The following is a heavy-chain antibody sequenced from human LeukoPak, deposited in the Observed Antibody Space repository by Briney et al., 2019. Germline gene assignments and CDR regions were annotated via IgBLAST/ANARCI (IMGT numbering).Heavy chain of an antibody. D-gene: IGHD6-19*01. CDR3: ARDVSGWPPAPHFDY. J-gene: IGHJ4*02. V-gene: IGHV4-59*02. Sequence: PSETLSLTCTVSGGSVSSYYWSWIRQPPGKGLEWIGYIYYSGSTNYNPSLKSRVTISVDTSKTQFSLKLSSVTAADTAVYYCARDVSGWPPAPHFDYWGQGTLVTVSS. CDR2: IYYSGST. CDR1: GGSVSSYY.